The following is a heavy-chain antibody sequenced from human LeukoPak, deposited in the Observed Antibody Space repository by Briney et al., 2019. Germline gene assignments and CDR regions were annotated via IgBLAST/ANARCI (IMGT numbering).Heavy chain of an antibody. D-gene: IGHD4-17*01. J-gene: IGHJ5*01. CDR1: TFTFSSYA. V-gene: IGHV3-23*01. CDR2: ISAGADST. Sequence: GGSLRLSCAASTFTFSSYAMSWVRQAPGKGLEWVSAISAGADSTYYADSVQGRFTISRDNSKNTLFLQMSGLRAEDTAVYFCAWGAYGDYDSWGQGTLVTVSS. CDR3: AWGAYGDYDS.